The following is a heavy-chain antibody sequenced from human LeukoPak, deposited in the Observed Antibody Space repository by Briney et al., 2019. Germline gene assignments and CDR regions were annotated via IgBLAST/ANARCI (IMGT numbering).Heavy chain of an antibody. CDR3: ARDTYCDSSGYFNY. V-gene: IGHV3-30-3*01. D-gene: IGHD3-22*01. J-gene: IGHJ4*02. CDR2: ISYDGSNK. Sequence: PGRSLRLSCAASGFTFSSYAMHWVRQAPGKGLEWVAVISYDGSNKYYADSVKGRFTISRDNSKNTLYLQMNSLRAEDTAVYYCARDTYCDSSGYFNYWGQGTLVTVSS. CDR1: GFTFSSYA.